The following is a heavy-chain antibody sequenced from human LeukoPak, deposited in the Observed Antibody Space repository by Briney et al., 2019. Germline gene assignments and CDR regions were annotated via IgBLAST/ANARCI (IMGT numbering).Heavy chain of an antibody. CDR2: IYYRGST. V-gene: IGHV4-31*03. D-gene: IGHD3-16*02. Sequence: PSETLSLTCTVYGHPIRSGGYSWSWIRRHPGKGLERIGYIYYRGSTYYNPYLKSRVTMQVDTSKNQFSLKLISVTAADTAVYYCARGLEYGYVWGSYRADAFDIWGQGTMVTVSS. CDR1: GHPIRSGGYS. J-gene: IGHJ3*02. CDR3: ARGLEYGYVWGSYRADAFDI.